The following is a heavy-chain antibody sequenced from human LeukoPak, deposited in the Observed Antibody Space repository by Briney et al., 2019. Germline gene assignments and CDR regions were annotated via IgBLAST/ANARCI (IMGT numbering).Heavy chain of an antibody. D-gene: IGHD2-15*01. CDR3: ARGYCSGGSCYSYYYYNYMDV. Sequence: SETLSLTCTVSGGSISSSSYYWGWIRQPPGKGLEWIGSIYHSGSTYYNPSLKSRVTIAVETSKNQFSLKLNSVTAADTAVYYCARGYCSGGSCYSYYYYNYMDVWGKGTTVTVSS. V-gene: IGHV4-39*07. J-gene: IGHJ6*03. CDR2: IYHSGST. CDR1: GGSISSSSYY.